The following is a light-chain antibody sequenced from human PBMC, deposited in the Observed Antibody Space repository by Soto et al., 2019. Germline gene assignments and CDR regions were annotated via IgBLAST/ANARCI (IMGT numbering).Light chain of an antibody. CDR3: CSYGGSYTWV. V-gene: IGLV2-11*01. Sequence: QSALTQPRAGAGSPGQSVTLSCNGASGDVGGYNFVSWYQQHPGKAPPLMIFDVSQRPSGVPDRFSGSKSGNTASLTISGLQAEDEADYYCCSYGGSYTWVFGGGTKLTVL. CDR1: SGDVGGYNF. CDR2: DVS. J-gene: IGLJ3*02.